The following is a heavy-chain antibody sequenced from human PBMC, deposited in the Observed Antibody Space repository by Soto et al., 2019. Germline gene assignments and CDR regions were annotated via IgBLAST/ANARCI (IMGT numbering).Heavy chain of an antibody. CDR2: ITSSGSSI. J-gene: IGHJ4*02. CDR1: GFTFSNHG. D-gene: IGHD6-19*01. CDR3: ARDSEGRAVAGQSPHCDY. Sequence: EVQLVESGGGLVQPGGSLRLSCGASGFTFSNHGMTWVRQAPGKGLEWVSYITSSGSSIYYADSVKGRFTISRDDAKNSLYLQMNSLRVEDTAVYYCARDSEGRAVAGQSPHCDYWGQGTLVTVPS. V-gene: IGHV3-48*01.